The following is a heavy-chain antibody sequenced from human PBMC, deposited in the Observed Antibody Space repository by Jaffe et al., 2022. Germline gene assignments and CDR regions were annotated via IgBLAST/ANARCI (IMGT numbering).Heavy chain of an antibody. D-gene: IGHD3-9*01. CDR1: GGSISSGSYY. Sequence: QVQLQESGPGLVKPSQTLSLTCTVSGGSISSGSYYWSWIRQPAGKGLEWIGRIYTSGSTNYNPSLKSRVTISVDTSKNQFSLKLSSVTAADTAVYYCARDSQPVLGYFDWLGSPPSFDIWGQGTMVTVSS. CDR2: IYTSGST. V-gene: IGHV4-61*02. J-gene: IGHJ3*02. CDR3: ARDSQPVLGYFDWLGSPPSFDI.